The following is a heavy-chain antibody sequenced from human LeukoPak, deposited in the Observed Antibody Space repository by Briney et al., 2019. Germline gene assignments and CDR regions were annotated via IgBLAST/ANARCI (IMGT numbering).Heavy chain of an antibody. CDR1: GFTFSSYA. J-gene: IGHJ3*02. Sequence: PGGSLRLSCSASGFTFSSYAMHWVRQAPGKGLEYVLGISTSGGTTYYADSVKGRFTISRDNSKNTLYLQVSSLRAEDTAVYYCVKDLSAGYGDPRGAYDIWGQGTMVAVAS. V-gene: IGHV3-64D*06. D-gene: IGHD4-17*01. CDR3: VKDLSAGYGDPRGAYDI. CDR2: ISTSGGTT.